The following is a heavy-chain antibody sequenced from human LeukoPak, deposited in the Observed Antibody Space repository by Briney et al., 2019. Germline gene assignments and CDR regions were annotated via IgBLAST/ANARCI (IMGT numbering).Heavy chain of an antibody. V-gene: IGHV1-69*01. CDR1: GGTFSIYA. Sequence: SVKVSCKASGGTFSIYAISRVRQAPGQGLEWMGGIIPIFGTANYAQKFQGRVTITADESTSTAYMELSSLRSEDTAVYYCARDPEYYCSGGSCYSYWGQGTLVTVSS. J-gene: IGHJ4*02. D-gene: IGHD2-15*01. CDR2: IIPIFGTA. CDR3: ARDPEYYCSGGSCYSY.